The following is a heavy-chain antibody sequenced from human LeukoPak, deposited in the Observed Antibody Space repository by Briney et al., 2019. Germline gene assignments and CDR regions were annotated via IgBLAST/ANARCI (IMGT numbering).Heavy chain of an antibody. V-gene: IGHV4-59*01. CDR3: AREVYYYGSGSYAYYYYMDV. CDR1: GGSISSYY. D-gene: IGHD3-10*01. Sequence: SETLSLTCTVSGGSISSYYWSWIRQPPGKGLEWIGHIYYSGSTNYNPSLKSRVTISVDTSKNQFSLKLSSVTAADTAVYYCAREVYYYGSGSYAYYYYMDVWGKGTTVTVSS. J-gene: IGHJ6*03. CDR2: IYYSGST.